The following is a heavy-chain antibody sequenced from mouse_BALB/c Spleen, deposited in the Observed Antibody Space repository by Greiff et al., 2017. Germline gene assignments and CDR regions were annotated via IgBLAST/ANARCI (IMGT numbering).Heavy chain of an antibody. D-gene: IGHD4-1*01. CDR1: GFTFSSYG. V-gene: IGHV5-6*01. CDR2: ISSGGSYT. Sequence: EVHLVESGGDLVKPGGSLKLSCAASGFTFSSYGMSWVRQTPDKRLEWVATISSGGSYTYYPDSVKGRFTISRDNAKNTLYLQMSSLKSEDTAMYYCARPSSWDWFAYWGQGTLVTVSA. CDR3: ARPSSWDWFAY. J-gene: IGHJ3*01.